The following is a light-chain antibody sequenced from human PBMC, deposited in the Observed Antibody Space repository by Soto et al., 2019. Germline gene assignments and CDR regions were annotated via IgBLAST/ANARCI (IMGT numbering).Light chain of an antibody. CDR1: QGIRSY. J-gene: IGKJ4*01. V-gene: IGKV1-9*01. Sequence: QLTQSPSSLSASVGDRVTITCRASQGIRSYLAWYQQKPGKAPKLLIYAASTLQSGVPSRFSGSGSGTDFTLTISSLQPEDFATYYCQQLNSYPHTFGGGTKVEIK. CDR2: AAS. CDR3: QQLNSYPHT.